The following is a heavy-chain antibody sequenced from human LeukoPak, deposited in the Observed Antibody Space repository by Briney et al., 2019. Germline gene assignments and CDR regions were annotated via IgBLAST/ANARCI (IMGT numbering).Heavy chain of an antibody. V-gene: IGHV4-39*07. D-gene: IGHD1-14*01. CDR2: IYYSGST. CDR3: ARRPRNSENHDGPSGLDY. Sequence: KPSETLSLTCTVSGGSISSSSYYWGWIRQPPGKGLEWIGSIYYSGSTYYNPSLKSRVTISVDTSKNQFSLKLSSVTAADTAVYYCARRPRNSENHDGPSGLDYWGQGTLVTVSS. J-gene: IGHJ4*02. CDR1: GGSISSSSYY.